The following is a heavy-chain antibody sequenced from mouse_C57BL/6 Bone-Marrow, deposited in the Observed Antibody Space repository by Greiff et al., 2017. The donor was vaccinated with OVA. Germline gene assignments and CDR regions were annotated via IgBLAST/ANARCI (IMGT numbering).Heavy chain of an antibody. CDR1: GYTFTSYW. D-gene: IGHD4-1*02. V-gene: IGHV1-64*01. Sequence: QVQLQQPGAELVKPGASVKLSCKASGYTFTSYWMHWVKQRPGQGLEWIGMIHPNSGSTNYNEKFKSKATLTVDKSSSTAYMQLSSLTSEDSAVYYCARFNWDVEAMEYWGQGTSVTVSS. CDR2: IHPNSGST. CDR3: ARFNWDVEAMEY. J-gene: IGHJ4*01.